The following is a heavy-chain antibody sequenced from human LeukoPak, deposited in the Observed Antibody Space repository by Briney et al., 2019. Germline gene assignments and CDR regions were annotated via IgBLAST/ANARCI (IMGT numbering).Heavy chain of an antibody. CDR1: GGSISSSSYY. CDR2: IYYSGST. V-gene: IGHV4-39*07. D-gene: IGHD6-13*01. CDR3: ARDQWQQLGTSRDHAFDI. Sequence: PSETLSLTCTVSGGSISSSSYYWGWIRQPPGKGLEWIGSIYYSGSTYYNPSLKSRVTISVDKSKNQFSLKLSSVTAADTAVYYCARDQWQQLGTSRDHAFDIWGQGTMVTVSS. J-gene: IGHJ3*02.